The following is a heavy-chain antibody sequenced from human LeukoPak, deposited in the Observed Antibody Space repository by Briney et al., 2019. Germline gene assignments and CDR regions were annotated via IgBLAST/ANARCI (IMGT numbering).Heavy chain of an antibody. CDR2: IYSGGST. J-gene: IGHJ4*02. D-gene: IGHD3-3*01. CDR1: GFTVSSNY. Sequence: GGSLRLSCAASGFTVSSNYMSWVRQAPGKGLEWVSVIYSGGSTYYADSVKGRFTISRDNSKNTLYLQMNSLRAEDTAVYYCARTRITIFGVVGFDYWGQGTLVTVSS. CDR3: ARTRITIFGVVGFDY. V-gene: IGHV3-53*01.